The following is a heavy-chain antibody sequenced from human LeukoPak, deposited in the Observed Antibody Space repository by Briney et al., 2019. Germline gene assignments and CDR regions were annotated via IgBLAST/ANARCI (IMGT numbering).Heavy chain of an antibody. V-gene: IGHV3-23*01. J-gene: IGHJ4*02. CDR3: AKDGAWLRFGE. D-gene: IGHD5-12*01. CDR2: ISPSGDIT. CDR1: GFTFSNHG. Sequence: GGSLRLSCAAYGFTFSNHGMDWVRQAPGKGLEWVSGISPSGDITYYADSVKGRFTISRDNSKNTLYLEVIRLTPEDSAVYYCAKDGAWLRFGEWSQGTLVTVSS.